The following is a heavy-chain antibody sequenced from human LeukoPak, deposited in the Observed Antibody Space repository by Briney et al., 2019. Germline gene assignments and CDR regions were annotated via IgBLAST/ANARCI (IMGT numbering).Heavy chain of an antibody. J-gene: IGHJ4*02. V-gene: IGHV3-21*01. Sequence: PGGSLRLSCAASGFTFSSYSMNWVRQAPGKGLEWVSSISSSSSYIYYADSVKGRFTISRDNAKNTLYLQMNSLRAEDTAVYYCAKDLVRDCSGGSCYGIDYWGQGTLVTVSS. CDR2: ISSSSSYI. D-gene: IGHD2-15*01. CDR1: GFTFSSYS. CDR3: AKDLVRDCSGGSCYGIDY.